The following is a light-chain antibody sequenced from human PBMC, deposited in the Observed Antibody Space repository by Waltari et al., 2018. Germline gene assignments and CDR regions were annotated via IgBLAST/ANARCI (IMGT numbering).Light chain of an antibody. CDR2: YKTDSDK. V-gene: IGLV5-45*03. Sequence: QAVLTQPSSLSASPGASASLTCTLRSGINVGPYRIYWYQQRPGSPPQYLLRYKTDSDKQQGSGGPSRFSGSKDASANAGILLISGLQSEDEADYYCMIWHNSDVVFGGGTKLTVL. CDR3: MIWHNSDVV. J-gene: IGLJ2*01. CDR1: SGINVGPYR.